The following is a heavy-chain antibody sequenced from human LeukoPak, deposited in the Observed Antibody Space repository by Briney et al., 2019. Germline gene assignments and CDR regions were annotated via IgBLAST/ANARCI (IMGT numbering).Heavy chain of an antibody. CDR2: IYTSGST. V-gene: IGHV4-61*02. CDR3: ARESAATLGY. J-gene: IGHJ4*02. D-gene: IGHD2-15*01. CDR1: GGSISSGSYY. Sequence: SSETLSLTCTVSGGSISSGSYYWSWIRQPAGKGLEWIGRIYTSGSTNYNPSLKSRVTISVDTSKNQFSLKLSSVTAADTAVYYCARESAATLGYWGQGTLVTVSS.